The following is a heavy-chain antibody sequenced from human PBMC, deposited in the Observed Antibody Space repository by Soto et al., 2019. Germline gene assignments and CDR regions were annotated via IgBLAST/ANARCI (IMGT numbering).Heavy chain of an antibody. CDR2: INPSGGST. D-gene: IGHD3-10*01. CDR1: GYTFTSYY. J-gene: IGHJ4*02. CDR3: ARDFAIPMVRGVHQAKYYFDY. Sequence: GASVKGSCKASGYTFTSYYMHWVRQAPGQGLEWMGIINPSGGSTSYAQKFQGRVTMTRDTSTSTVYMELSSLRSEDTAVYYCARDFAIPMVRGVHQAKYYFDYRGQGSPVTVSS. V-gene: IGHV1-46*01.